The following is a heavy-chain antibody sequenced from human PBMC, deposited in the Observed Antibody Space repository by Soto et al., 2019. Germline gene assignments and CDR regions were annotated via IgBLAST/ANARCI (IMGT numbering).Heavy chain of an antibody. D-gene: IGHD3-22*01. V-gene: IGHV1-46*01. CDR1: GYTFTSYY. J-gene: IGHJ4*02. CDR2: INPSGGST. Sequence: ASVKISCKSSGYTFTSYYMHWVRQAPGQGLEWMGIINPSGGSTSYAQKFQGRVTMTRATSTSTVYMELSSLRSEDTAVYYCARVRRSSGYYFGYWVQGTRVTVSA. CDR3: ARVRRSSGYYFGY.